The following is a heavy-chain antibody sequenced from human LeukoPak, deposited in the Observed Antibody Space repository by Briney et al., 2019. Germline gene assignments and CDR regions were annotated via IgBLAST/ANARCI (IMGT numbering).Heavy chain of an antibody. CDR2: IKQDGSEK. D-gene: IGHD1-26*01. Sequence: GGSLRLSCAASGFTFSSYWMSWVRQAPGKGLEWVANIKQDGSEKYYVDSVKGRFTISRDNAKNSLYLQMNSLRAEDTAVYYCARGQGSGSYSSYYYYGMDVWGQGTTVTVSS. V-gene: IGHV3-7*01. CDR1: GFTFSSYW. J-gene: IGHJ6*02. CDR3: ARGQGSGSYSSYYYYGMDV.